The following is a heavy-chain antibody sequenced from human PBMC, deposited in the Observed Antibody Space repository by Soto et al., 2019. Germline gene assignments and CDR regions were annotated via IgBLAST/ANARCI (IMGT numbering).Heavy chain of an antibody. CDR3: AKILVGATRPDAFDI. CDR2: ISYDGSNK. CDR1: GFTFSSCG. V-gene: IGHV3-30*18. D-gene: IGHD1-26*01. Sequence: GGSLRLSCAASGFTFSSCGMHWVRQAPGKGLEWVAVISYDGSNKYYADSVKGRFTISRDNSKNTLYLQMNSLRAEDTAVYYCAKILVGATRPDAFDIWGQGTMVTVSS. J-gene: IGHJ3*02.